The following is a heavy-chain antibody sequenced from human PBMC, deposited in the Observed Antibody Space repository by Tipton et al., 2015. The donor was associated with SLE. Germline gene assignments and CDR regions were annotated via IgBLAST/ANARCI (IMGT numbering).Heavy chain of an antibody. CDR1: GYTFTSYD. CDR3: ARGAGSYYYYYMDV. J-gene: IGHJ6*03. D-gene: IGHD6-13*01. V-gene: IGHV1-8*03. CDR2: MNPNSGNT. Sequence: QLVQSGAEVKKPGASVKVSCKASGYTFTSYDINWVRQATGQGLEWMGWMNPNSGNTGYAQKFQGRVTITRNTSINTAYMELSSLRSEDTAVYYCARGAGSYYYYYMDVWGKGTTVTVSS.